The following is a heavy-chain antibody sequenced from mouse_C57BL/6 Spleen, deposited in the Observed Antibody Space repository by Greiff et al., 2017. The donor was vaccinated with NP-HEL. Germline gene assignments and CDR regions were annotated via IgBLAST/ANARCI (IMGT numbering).Heavy chain of an antibody. D-gene: IGHD2-3*01. CDR1: GYTFTSYW. Sequence: QVQLQQSGAELVMPGASVKLSCKASGYTFTSYWMHWVKQRPGQGLEWIGEIDPSDSYTNYNQKFKGKSTLTVDKSSSTAYMQLSSLTSEDSAVYYCARGNGYYVFDYWGQGTTLTVSS. V-gene: IGHV1-69*01. CDR2: IDPSDSYT. CDR3: ARGNGYYVFDY. J-gene: IGHJ2*01.